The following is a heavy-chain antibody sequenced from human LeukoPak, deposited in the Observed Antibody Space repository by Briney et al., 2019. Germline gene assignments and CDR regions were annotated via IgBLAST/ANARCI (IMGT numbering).Heavy chain of an antibody. J-gene: IGHJ4*02. CDR3: AKGRGDDYGDYEWDLDY. CDR2: INPDGSRT. Sequence: GGSLRLSCAASGFTFSTYWVHWVRQAPGKGLVWVSRINPDGSRTDYADSVKGRFTISRDNSKGTVYLQMNSLRAEDTAVYFCAKGRGDDYGDYEWDLDYWGQGTLVTVSS. V-gene: IGHV3-74*01. CDR1: GFTFSTYW. D-gene: IGHD4-17*01.